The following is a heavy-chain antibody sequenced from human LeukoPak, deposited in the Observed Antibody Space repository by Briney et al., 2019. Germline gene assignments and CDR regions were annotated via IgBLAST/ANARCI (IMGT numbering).Heavy chain of an antibody. Sequence: PGRSLRLSCAASGFTFSSYAMHWVRQAPGKGLEWVAVISYDGSNKYYADSVKGRFTISRDNSKNTLYLQMNSLRAEDTAVYCCARDYEDIVVVPAARSARPYYYYYGMDVWGQGTTVTVSS. CDR2: ISYDGSNK. D-gene: IGHD2-2*01. J-gene: IGHJ6*02. CDR3: ARDYEDIVVVPAARSARPYYYYYGMDV. CDR1: GFTFSSYA. V-gene: IGHV3-30-3*01.